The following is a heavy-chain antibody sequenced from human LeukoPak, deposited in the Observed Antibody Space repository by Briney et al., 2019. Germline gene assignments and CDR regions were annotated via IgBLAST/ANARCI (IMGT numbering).Heavy chain of an antibody. CDR1: GGSISSGSYY. Sequence: PSQTLSLTCTVSGGSISSGSYYWSWIRQPAGKGLEWIGRIYTSGSTNYNPSLKSRVTISVDTSKNQFSLKLSSVTAADTAVYYCARAVAAYYYYYFMDVWGKGTTVTVSS. CDR3: ARAVAAYYYYYFMDV. CDR2: IYTSGST. J-gene: IGHJ6*03. V-gene: IGHV4-61*02. D-gene: IGHD6-19*01.